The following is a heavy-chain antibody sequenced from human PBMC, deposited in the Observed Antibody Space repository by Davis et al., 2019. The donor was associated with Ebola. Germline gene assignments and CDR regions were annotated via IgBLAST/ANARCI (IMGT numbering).Heavy chain of an antibody. J-gene: IGHJ4*02. CDR3: AHIPLSYDLLTPYYFDY. D-gene: IGHD3-3*01. V-gene: IGHV2-5*02. Sequence: SGPTLVKPTQTLTLTCTFSGFSLSTSGVGVGWIRQPPGKALEWLALIYWDDDKRYSPSLKSRLTITKDTSKNQVVLTMTNMDPVDTATYYCAHIPLSYDLLTPYYFDYWGQGTLVTVSS. CDR1: GFSLSTSGVG. CDR2: IYWDDDK.